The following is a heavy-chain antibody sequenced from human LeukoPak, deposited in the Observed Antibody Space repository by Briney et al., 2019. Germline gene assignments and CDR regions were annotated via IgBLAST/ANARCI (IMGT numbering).Heavy chain of an antibody. CDR1: GFTFSSYS. J-gene: IGHJ4*02. CDR3: ARDQAVGTSDY. V-gene: IGHV3-21*01. Sequence: GGSLRLSCAASGFTFSSYSMNWVRQAPGKGLEWVSSISSSSSYIYFADSVKGRFTISRDNAKNSLYLQMNSLRAEDTAVYYCARDQAVGTSDYWGQGTLVTVSS. D-gene: IGHD6-19*01. CDR2: ISSSSSYI.